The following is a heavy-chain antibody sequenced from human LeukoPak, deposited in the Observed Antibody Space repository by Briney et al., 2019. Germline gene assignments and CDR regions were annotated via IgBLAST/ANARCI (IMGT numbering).Heavy chain of an antibody. J-gene: IGHJ5*02. V-gene: IGHV4-59*01. CDR2: IYYSGST. Sequence: SETLSLTCTVSGGSISSYYWSWIRQPPGKGLEWIGYIYYSGSTNYNPSLKSRVTISVDTSKNQFSLKLSSVTAADTAVYYCASFISVGDHIGWFDPWGQGTLVTVSS. D-gene: IGHD2-21*02. CDR3: ASFISVGDHIGWFDP. CDR1: GGSISSYY.